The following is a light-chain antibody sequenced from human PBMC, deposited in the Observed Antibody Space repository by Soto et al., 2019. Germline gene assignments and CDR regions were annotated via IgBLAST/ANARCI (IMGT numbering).Light chain of an antibody. Sequence: EIVMTQSPATLSVSPGERATLSCRASQSISSDLAWYQQKPGQPPRLLIYDVSNRATGIPARFSGSGSGTDFTLTITSLEPEDFAVYYCQQYENSPITFGQGTRLEI. CDR1: QSISSD. CDR2: DVS. V-gene: IGKV3D-15*02. J-gene: IGKJ5*01. CDR3: QQYENSPIT.